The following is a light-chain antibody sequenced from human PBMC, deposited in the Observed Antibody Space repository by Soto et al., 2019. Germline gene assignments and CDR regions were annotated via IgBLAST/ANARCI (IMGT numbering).Light chain of an antibody. J-gene: IGLJ1*01. CDR3: AAWDDTVRSYV. V-gene: IGLV1-47*01. CDR2: RND. Sequence: QSVLTQPSSVSGTPGQGVTISCSGSISNIGNNYVYWFQQLPGTAPKVLTNRNDQRPSGGPDRFSGSKSGTSASLAISGLRSEDEADSYCAAWDDTVRSYVFGTGTQLTVL. CDR1: ISNIGNNY.